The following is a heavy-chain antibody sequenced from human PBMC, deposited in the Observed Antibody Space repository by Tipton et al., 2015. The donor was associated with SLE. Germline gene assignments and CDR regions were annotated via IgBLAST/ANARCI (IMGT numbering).Heavy chain of an antibody. D-gene: IGHD3-10*01. CDR2: ICCGGST. Sequence: TLSLTCTVSGGSITNYYWGWVRQPAGKGLEWIGRICCGGSTKYNPSLDSRVSLSVDASKDQFSLKLSSVTAADTAVYYCARLHVKSYYEFDCWGQGTLVTVSS. J-gene: IGHJ4*02. V-gene: IGHV4-4*07. CDR1: GGSITNYY. CDR3: ARLHVKSYYEFDC.